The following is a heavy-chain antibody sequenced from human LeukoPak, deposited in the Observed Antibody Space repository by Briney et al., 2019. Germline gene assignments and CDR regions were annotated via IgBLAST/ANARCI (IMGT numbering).Heavy chain of an antibody. D-gene: IGHD5-12*01. CDR2: IHHSGST. V-gene: IGHV4-4*02. J-gene: IGHJ4*02. CDR1: GDSVSSSNW. Sequence: KSSETLSLTCAVSGDSVSSSNWWSWGRQPPGKGLEWIGEIHHSGSTNYNPSLKSRATISLDGPKNQLSLKTTSVTAADTAVYYCARGLVDTGRSRFDYWGQGTLVTVSS. CDR3: ARGLVDTGRSRFDY.